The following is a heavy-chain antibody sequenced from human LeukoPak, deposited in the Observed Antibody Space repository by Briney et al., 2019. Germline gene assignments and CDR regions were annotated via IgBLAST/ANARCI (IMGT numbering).Heavy chain of an antibody. J-gene: IGHJ6*02. D-gene: IGHD3-22*01. Sequence: SETLSLTCAVYGGSFSGYYWSWIRQPPGKGLEWIGEINHSGSTNYNPSLKSRVTMSVDTSKNQFSLKLSSVTAADTAVYYCARGFYYDSSGYYNYYYYYYGMDVWGQGTTVTVSS. CDR2: INHSGST. V-gene: IGHV4-34*01. CDR1: GGSFSGYY. CDR3: ARGFYYDSSGYYNYYYYYYGMDV.